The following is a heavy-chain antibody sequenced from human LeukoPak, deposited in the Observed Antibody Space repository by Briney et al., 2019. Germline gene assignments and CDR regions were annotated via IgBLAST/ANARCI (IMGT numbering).Heavy chain of an antibody. Sequence: GGSLRLSCAASGFTFSSYGLSWVRQAPGKGLEWVSAISGSGGSTYYADSVKGRFTISRDNSQNTLYLQMNSMRAEDTAVYYCAKDSVLLWFGESESGDAFDIWGQGTMVTVSS. CDR2: ISGSGGST. J-gene: IGHJ3*02. V-gene: IGHV3-23*01. CDR1: GFTFSSYG. D-gene: IGHD3-10*01. CDR3: AKDSVLLWFGESESGDAFDI.